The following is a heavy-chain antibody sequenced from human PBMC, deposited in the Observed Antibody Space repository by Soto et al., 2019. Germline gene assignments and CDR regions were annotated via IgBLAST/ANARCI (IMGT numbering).Heavy chain of an antibody. CDR1: GYTFSDYY. D-gene: IGHD5-12*01. Sequence: QVQLVQSGAEVKKPGASVKVSCKASGYTFSDYYIHWVRQAPGQGLEWMGWINPYSGATNYSQKFQDWVTMTGDESVSTAYVELTTLVSDDTAVYYCARARANVAPNWFDPWGQGTLVIVSS. CDR3: ARARANVAPNWFDP. V-gene: IGHV1-2*04. J-gene: IGHJ5*02. CDR2: INPYSGAT.